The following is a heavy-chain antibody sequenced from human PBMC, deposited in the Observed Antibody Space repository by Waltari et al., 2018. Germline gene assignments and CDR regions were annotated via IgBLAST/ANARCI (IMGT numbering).Heavy chain of an antibody. J-gene: IGHJ4*02. CDR2: RNPKSGGT. CDR3: ARTYYYGSGSYSAKRHPLDY. D-gene: IGHD3-10*01. V-gene: IGHV1-2*02. CDR1: GYTFTGYY. Sequence: QVQLVQSGAEVKKPGASVKVSCKASGYTFTGYYMHWVRQAPGQGLEWRGGRNPKSGGTNYAQKFKGRVTMTRDTSISTAYMELSRLRSDDTAVYYCARTYYYGSGSYSAKRHPLDYWGQGTLVTVSS.